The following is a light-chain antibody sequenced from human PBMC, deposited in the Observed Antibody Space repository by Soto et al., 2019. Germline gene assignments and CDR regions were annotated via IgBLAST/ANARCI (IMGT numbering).Light chain of an antibody. CDR3: AQLNSYPFT. CDR1: QDISNY. Sequence: IQMTQSPSSLSASVGDRVTITCQASQDISNYLNWYQQKPGKAPKLLIYDASNLETGVPSRFSGSGSGTEFTLTISSLQPEDFATYYCAQLNSYPFTFGQGTRLEIK. V-gene: IGKV1-33*01. CDR2: DAS. J-gene: IGKJ5*01.